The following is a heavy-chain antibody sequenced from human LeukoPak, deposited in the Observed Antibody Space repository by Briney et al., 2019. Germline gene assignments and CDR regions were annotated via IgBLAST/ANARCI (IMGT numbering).Heavy chain of an antibody. V-gene: IGHV3-21*01. CDR1: GFSFSSYS. CDR2: LSSSSSYI. D-gene: IGHD3-22*01. CDR3: ARGNYYDGYFDY. J-gene: IGHJ4*01. Sequence: GGSLRPSCAASGFSFSSYSMNWVRQAPGKGLEWVSSLSSSSSYIYYADSVKGRFTISRDNPKNSLYLQINSLRAEDTAVYYCARGNYYDGYFDYWGQGTLVTVSS.